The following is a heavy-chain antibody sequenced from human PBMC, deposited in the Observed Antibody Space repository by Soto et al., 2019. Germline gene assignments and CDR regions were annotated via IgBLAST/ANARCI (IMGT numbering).Heavy chain of an antibody. V-gene: IGHV3-23*01. CDR3: SRNTSGRQGSTLDI. D-gene: IGHD6-19*01. CDR2: IGAGGDNT. J-gene: IGHJ3*02. CDR1: VFTFSSHA. Sequence: PGGSLRLSCAASVFTFSSHAMSWVRQAPGKGLEWVSTIGAGGDNTYSADSVMGRFTISRDNSKKTLYLQMNNLRAEDTAVYYCSRNTSGRQGSTLDIWGQGTMVTVS.